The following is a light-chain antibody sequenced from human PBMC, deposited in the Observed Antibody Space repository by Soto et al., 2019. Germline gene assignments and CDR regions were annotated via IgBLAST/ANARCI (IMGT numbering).Light chain of an antibody. CDR1: QSVSSSF. CDR2: CAS. V-gene: IGKV3-20*01. J-gene: IGKJ4*01. CDR3: QQYGSSPLT. Sequence: EIVLTQSPGTLSLSPGERATLSCRASQSVSSSFLDWYQQKPGQAPRLLIYCASSRATGIPDRFSGSGSGTDFTRTISRLEPEDVAVYYCQQYGSSPLTFGGGTKVEIK.